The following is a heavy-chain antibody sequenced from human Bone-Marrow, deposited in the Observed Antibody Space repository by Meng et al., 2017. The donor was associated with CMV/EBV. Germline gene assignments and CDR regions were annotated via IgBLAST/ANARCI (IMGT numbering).Heavy chain of an antibody. Sequence: LSLTCAASGFTFSNYWMNWVRQAPGKGLEWVANIKQDGSEKYFMDSVKGRFTISRDNAKNPLYLQMSSLRAEDTAVYYCARFCSGGFCYSGVQTTYYYGMDVWGQGTTVTVSS. CDR3: ARFCSGGFCYSGVQTTYYYGMDV. J-gene: IGHJ6*02. D-gene: IGHD2-15*01. V-gene: IGHV3-7*01. CDR1: GFTFSNYW. CDR2: IKQDGSEK.